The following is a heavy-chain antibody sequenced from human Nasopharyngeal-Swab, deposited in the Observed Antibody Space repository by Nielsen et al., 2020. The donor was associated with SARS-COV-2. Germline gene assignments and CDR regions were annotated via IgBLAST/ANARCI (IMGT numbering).Heavy chain of an antibody. V-gene: IGHV3-30*18. J-gene: IGHJ6*03. CDR2: TSYDGRKI. Sequence: IRKPAGKGLAWVAITSYDGRKIYYGDSVKGRFTISRDNAKNTVYLQMVSLTPEDTAVYYCAKTARALRGIWTGPPAMPIIRYYHYYIDVWGKGTSVTVSS. CDR3: AKTARALRGIWTGPPAMPIIRYYHYYIDV. D-gene: IGHD2-2*01.